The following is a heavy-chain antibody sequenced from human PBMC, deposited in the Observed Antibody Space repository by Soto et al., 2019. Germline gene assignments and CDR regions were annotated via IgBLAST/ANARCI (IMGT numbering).Heavy chain of an antibody. V-gene: IGHV3-23*01. D-gene: IGHD3-16*01. CDR3: AKGGLGGVSVYYMDV. Sequence: GGSLRLSCAASGFTFSSYAMSWVRQAPGKGLEWVSGISGSGGSTYYADSVKGRFTISRDNSKNTLYLQMNSLRAEDTAVFYWAKGGLGGVSVYYMDVWGKGTTVTVSS. J-gene: IGHJ6*03. CDR2: ISGSGGST. CDR1: GFTFSSYA.